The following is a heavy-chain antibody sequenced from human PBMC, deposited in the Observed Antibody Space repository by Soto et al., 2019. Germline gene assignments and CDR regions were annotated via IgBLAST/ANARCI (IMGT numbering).Heavy chain of an antibody. CDR1: GGSISSSNW. CDR2: IYHSGST. J-gene: IGHJ6*02. D-gene: IGHD1-1*01. V-gene: IGHV4-4*02. Sequence: SETLSLTCAVSGGSISSSNWWSWVRQPPGKGLEWIGEIYHSGSTNYNPSLKSRVTISVDKSKNQFSLKLSSVTAADTAVYYCARVSTGTDYGMDVWGQGTTVTVSS. CDR3: ARVSTGTDYGMDV.